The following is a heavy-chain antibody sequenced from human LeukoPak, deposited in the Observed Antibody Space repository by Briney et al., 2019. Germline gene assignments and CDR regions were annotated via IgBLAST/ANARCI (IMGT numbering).Heavy chain of an antibody. J-gene: IGHJ4*02. Sequence: KPGGSLRLSCAASGFTVSSNYMSWVRQAPGKGLEWVSVIYSGGSTYYADSVKGRFTISRDNSKNTLYLQMNSLRAEDTAVYYCARDAYQTYYYGSGSYRWGQGTLVTVSS. D-gene: IGHD3-10*01. CDR2: IYSGGST. CDR3: ARDAYQTYYYGSGSYR. CDR1: GFTVSSNY. V-gene: IGHV3-66*01.